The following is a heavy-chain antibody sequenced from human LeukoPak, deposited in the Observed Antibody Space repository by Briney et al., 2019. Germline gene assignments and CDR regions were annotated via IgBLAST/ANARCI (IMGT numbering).Heavy chain of an antibody. V-gene: IGHV4-59*02. CDR1: GGSVSGYY. CDR3: ARLNVDTTMAHDY. D-gene: IGHD5-18*01. Sequence: SETLSLTCVVSGGSVSGYYWGWIRQPPGRGLEWIGYVYYSGSTNYNPSFKSRITISVDTSRNQFSLQLSSVTAADTAVYYCARLNVDTTMAHDYWGQGTLVTVSS. J-gene: IGHJ4*02. CDR2: VYYSGST.